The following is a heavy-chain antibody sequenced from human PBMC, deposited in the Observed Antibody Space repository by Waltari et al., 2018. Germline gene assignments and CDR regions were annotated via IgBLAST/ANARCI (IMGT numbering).Heavy chain of an antibody. Sequence: QVQLVQSGAEVKQPGSSVTVSCKASGGTFSSYAISRVRQAQGQGLEWMGGIIPIFGTANYAQKCQGIVTITADESTSTAYMELNSLRSEDTAVYYCARQQAQAAAGSSDYWGQGTLVTVSS. CDR3: ARQQAQAAAGSSDY. CDR1: GGTFSSYA. CDR2: IIPIFGTA. V-gene: IGHV1-69*01. D-gene: IGHD6-13*01. J-gene: IGHJ4*02.